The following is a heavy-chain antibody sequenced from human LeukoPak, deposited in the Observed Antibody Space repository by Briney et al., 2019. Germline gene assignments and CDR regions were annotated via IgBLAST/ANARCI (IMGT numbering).Heavy chain of an antibody. D-gene: IGHD2-2*01. V-gene: IGHV3-21*01. J-gene: IGHJ4*02. CDR3: AKDYLLVPAAPPGY. Sequence: PGGSLRLSCAASGFTFSSHGMSWVRQAPGKGLEWVSSISTSSSYIYSADSVKGRFTTSRDNSKNTLYLQMNSLRAGDTAVYYCAKDYLLVPAAPPGYWGQGTLVTVSS. CDR1: GFTFSSHG. CDR2: ISTSSSYI.